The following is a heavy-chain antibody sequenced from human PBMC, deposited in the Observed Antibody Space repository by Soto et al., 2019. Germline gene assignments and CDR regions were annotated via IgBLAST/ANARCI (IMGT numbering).Heavy chain of an antibody. V-gene: IGHV4-34*01. J-gene: IGHJ5*02. CDR2: INHSGST. Sequence: SETLSLTCAVYGGSFSGYYWSWIRQPPGKGLEWIGEINHSGSTNYNPSLKSRVTISVDTSKNQFSLKLSSVTAADTAVYYCAGGVRAAKTHHINWFAPWGKGTLVPVSS. CDR3: AGGVRAAKTHHINWFAP. D-gene: IGHD6-13*01. CDR1: GGSFSGYY.